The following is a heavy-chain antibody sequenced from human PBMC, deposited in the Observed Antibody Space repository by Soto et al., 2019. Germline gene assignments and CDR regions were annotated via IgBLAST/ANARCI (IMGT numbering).Heavy chain of an antibody. CDR3: TRDLGGSYFDN. Sequence: QVQLVQSGAEMKRPGASVRGSCKASAYTFTTYFIHWVRQAPGQGLEWMAVINPRDGSTTYAQKFQGRVTMIRDTSTSTVYLELGSLTSEDTAVYFCTRDLGGSYFDNWGQGTLVTVSS. CDR1: AYTFTTYF. D-gene: IGHD1-26*01. V-gene: IGHV1-46*03. J-gene: IGHJ4*02. CDR2: INPRDGST.